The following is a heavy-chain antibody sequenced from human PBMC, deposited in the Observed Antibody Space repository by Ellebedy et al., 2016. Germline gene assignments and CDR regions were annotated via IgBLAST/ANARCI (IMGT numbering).Heavy chain of an antibody. V-gene: IGHV3-7*01. J-gene: IGHJ3*02. CDR2: MNQDGNKK. CDR1: GFTFSRNW. CDR3: ARGDYGDYIGYAFDI. Sequence: GESLKISXAASGFTFSRNWMTWVRQAPGKGLEWVANMNQDGNKKYYVDSVKGRFTISRDNAKNSLYLQMNSLRAGDTAVYYCARGDYGDYIGYAFDIWGQGTMVTVSS. D-gene: IGHD4-17*01.